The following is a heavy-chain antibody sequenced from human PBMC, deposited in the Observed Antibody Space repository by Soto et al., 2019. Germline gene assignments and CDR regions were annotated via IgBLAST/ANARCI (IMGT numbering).Heavy chain of an antibody. Sequence: SGPTLVNPTATLTLTCTVSGFSLSNVRMGVSWIRQPPGKALEWLAHIFSNDEKSYSTSLKSRLTISKDTSKSQVVLTMTNMDPVDTATYYCARTTVTSFLFDYWGQGTLVNVSS. V-gene: IGHV2-26*01. CDR1: GFSLSNVRMG. CDR3: ARTTVTSFLFDY. J-gene: IGHJ4*02. CDR2: IFSNDEK. D-gene: IGHD4-17*01.